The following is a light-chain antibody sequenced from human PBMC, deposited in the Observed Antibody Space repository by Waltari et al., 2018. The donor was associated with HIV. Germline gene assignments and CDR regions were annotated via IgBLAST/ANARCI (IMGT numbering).Light chain of an antibody. CDR1: QSISSW. V-gene: IGKV1-5*03. CDR2: KAS. CDR3: QQHNDYPIT. J-gene: IGKJ5*01. Sequence: DIQMTQSPSTLSASVGDRVTLTCRASQSISSWLAWYQQKPGSTPKLLIYKASSLESGVPSRFSGSGSGAEFTLTISSLQPDDFATYYCQQHNDYPITFGQGTRLEIK.